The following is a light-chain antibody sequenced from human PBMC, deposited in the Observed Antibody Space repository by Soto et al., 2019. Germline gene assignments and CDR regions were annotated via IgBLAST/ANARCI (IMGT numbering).Light chain of an antibody. J-gene: IGKJ3*01. CDR3: QQSYSTPFT. CDR1: QSISTY. Sequence: MTQSPLSLPVTPGEPASITCRASQSISTYLNWYQQKPGKAPKLLIYAASTLQSGAPSRFGGSGSATDFTLTISSLQPEEFATYYCQQSYSTPFTVGPGTKVDIK. CDR2: AAS. V-gene: IGKV1-39*01.